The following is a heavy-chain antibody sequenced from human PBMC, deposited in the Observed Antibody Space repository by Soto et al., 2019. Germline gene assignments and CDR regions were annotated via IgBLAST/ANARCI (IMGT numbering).Heavy chain of an antibody. CDR2: VSTNGAT. CDR1: DDLISSYY. D-gene: IGHD2-2*01. CDR3: ASSGAVGGPVPLRGGDWFDP. V-gene: IGHV4-4*07. J-gene: IGHJ5*02. Sequence: SETLSLTCTVSDDLISSYYWNWIRQPAGKGLEWIGRVSTNGATNYNPSLESRVTMSVDTSKNQFSLKLTSVTAADTAVYFCASSGAVGGPVPLRGGDWFDPWGQGTQVTVSS.